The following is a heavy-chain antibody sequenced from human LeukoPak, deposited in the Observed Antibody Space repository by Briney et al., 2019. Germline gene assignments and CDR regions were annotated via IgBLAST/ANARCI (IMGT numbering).Heavy chain of an antibody. CDR1: GYSISRGYY. V-gene: IGHV4-38-2*02. CDR2: IHHTGKT. CDR3: ARDASLGSGPTDGFDL. Sequence: SETLSLTCAVSGYSISRGYYWCWIRPAPGKGLELVGSIHHTGKTYYHPSVKSRITISIDTYNNQFSLKVTYVAAANTAFYFWARDASLGSGPTDGFDLWGRGTLVTVSS. D-gene: IGHD2-15*01. J-gene: IGHJ3*01.